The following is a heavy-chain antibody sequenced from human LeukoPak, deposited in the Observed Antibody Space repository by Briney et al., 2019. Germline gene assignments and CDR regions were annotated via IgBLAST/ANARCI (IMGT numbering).Heavy chain of an antibody. J-gene: IGHJ6*02. Sequence: VASVKVSCKASGYTFTSYAMHWVRQAPGQRLEWMGWINAGSGNTKYSQKFQGRVTITRDTSASTAYMELSSLRSEDTAVYYCARATSAAGTDYYYGMDVWGQGTTVTVSS. V-gene: IGHV1-3*01. CDR3: ARATSAAGTDYYYGMDV. CDR1: GYTFTSYA. D-gene: IGHD6-13*01. CDR2: INAGSGNT.